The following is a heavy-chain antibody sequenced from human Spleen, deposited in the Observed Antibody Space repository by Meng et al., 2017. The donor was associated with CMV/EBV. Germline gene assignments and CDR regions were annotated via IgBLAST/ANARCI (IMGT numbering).Heavy chain of an antibody. J-gene: IGHJ3*02. D-gene: IGHD1-1*01. CDR1: GFTFSSYA. CDR3: ARGRKTYNNAFDI. V-gene: IGHV3-30-3*01. CDR2: ISYDGSNK. Sequence: GESLKISCAASGFTFSSYAMHWVRQAPGKGLEWVAVISYDGSNKYYADSVKGRFTISRDNAKNSLYLQMNSLRAEDTAVYYCARGRKTYNNAFDIWGQGTMVTVSS.